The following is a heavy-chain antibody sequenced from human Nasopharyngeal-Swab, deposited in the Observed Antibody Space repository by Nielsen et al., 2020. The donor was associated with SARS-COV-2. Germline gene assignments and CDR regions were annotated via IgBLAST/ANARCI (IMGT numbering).Heavy chain of an antibody. CDR3: ARGYAAMGFFDY. CDR2: INSDGSST. Sequence: GESLKISCAASGFTFGTYWMHWVRQAPGKGLEWVSRINSDGSSTGDADSVKGRFTVSSDNAKNTLYLQMNSLRAEDTAVYYCARGYAAMGFFDYWGQGTLVTVSS. V-gene: IGHV3-74*01. CDR1: GFTFGTYW. J-gene: IGHJ4*02. D-gene: IGHD2-2*01.